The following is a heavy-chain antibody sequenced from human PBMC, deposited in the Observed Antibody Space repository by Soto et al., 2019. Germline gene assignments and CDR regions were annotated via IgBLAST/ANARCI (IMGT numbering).Heavy chain of an antibody. Sequence: PSETLSLTCAVSGASISSGGYSWSWIRQPPGRGLEGIGYIYHSGSTYYTPSLTRRVTTTVDRSKYQFPLQLNSVTAADTAVYYCARSDFCSGYFDPWGQGTLVTVSS. CDR3: ARSDFCSGYFDP. V-gene: IGHV4-30-2*01. J-gene: IGHJ5*02. CDR2: IYHSGST. D-gene: IGHD3-3*01. CDR1: GASISSGGYS.